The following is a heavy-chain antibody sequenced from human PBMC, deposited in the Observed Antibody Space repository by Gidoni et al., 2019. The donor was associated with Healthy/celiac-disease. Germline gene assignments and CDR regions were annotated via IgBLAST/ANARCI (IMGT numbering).Heavy chain of an antibody. CDR3: ARCRELHMYYFDY. CDR1: GGPFSSYA. Sequence: QVQLVQSGAEVKKPGSSVKVSCTASGGPFSSYAISWVRQAPGQGLEWMGGIIPIFGTANYAQKFQGRVTITADESTSTAYMELSSLRSEDTAVYYCARCRELHMYYFDYWGQGTLVTVSS. CDR2: IIPIFGTA. V-gene: IGHV1-69*01. J-gene: IGHJ4*02. D-gene: IGHD1-7*01.